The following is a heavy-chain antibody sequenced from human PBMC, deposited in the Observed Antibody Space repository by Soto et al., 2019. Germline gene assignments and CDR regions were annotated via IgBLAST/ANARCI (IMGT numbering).Heavy chain of an antibody. CDR2: ISSSSNYI. V-gene: IGHV3-21*01. J-gene: IGHJ4*02. CDR1: GFTFSSYS. CDR3: ARELVGATI. Sequence: EVQLVESGGGLVKPGGSLRLSCAASGFTFSSYSMNWVRQAPGKGLEWVSSISSSSNYIYYADSVKGRFTISRDNAKNSLYLQMNGLRAEDTAVYYCARELVGATIWGQGTLVTVSS. D-gene: IGHD1-26*01.